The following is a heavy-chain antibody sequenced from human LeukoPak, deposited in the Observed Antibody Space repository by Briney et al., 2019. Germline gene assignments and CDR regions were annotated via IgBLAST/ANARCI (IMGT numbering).Heavy chain of an antibody. CDR1: GLTFSNYA. CDR3: AKAFLYTYGENLYFDL. J-gene: IGHJ2*01. Sequence: GGSLRLSCAASGLTFSNYAMSWVRQAPGKGLEWVSTISGGGGATNYADSVKGRFTISRDNSKNTLYLQMSSLRAEDTAAYYCAKAFLYTYGENLYFDLWGRGTLVTVSS. V-gene: IGHV3-23*01. D-gene: IGHD5-18*01. CDR2: ISGGGGAT.